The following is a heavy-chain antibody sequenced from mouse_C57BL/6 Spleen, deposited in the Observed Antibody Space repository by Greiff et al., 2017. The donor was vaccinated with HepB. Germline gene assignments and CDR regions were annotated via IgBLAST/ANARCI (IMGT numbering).Heavy chain of an antibody. Sequence: QVQLKESGPGLVAPSQSLSITCTVSGFSLTSYAISWVRQPPGKGLEWLGVIWTGGGTNYNSALKSRLSISKDNSKSQVFVKMNSLQTDDTARYYCARNSGTTVAPRYYAMDYWGQGTSVTVSS. CDR3: ARNSGTTVAPRYYAMDY. J-gene: IGHJ4*01. CDR2: IWTGGGT. D-gene: IGHD1-1*01. CDR1: GFSLTSYA. V-gene: IGHV2-9-1*01.